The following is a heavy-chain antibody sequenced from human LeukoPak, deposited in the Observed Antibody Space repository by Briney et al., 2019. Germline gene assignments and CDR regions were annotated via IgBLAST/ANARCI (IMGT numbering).Heavy chain of an antibody. CDR2: IYYSGST. Sequence: SETLSLTCTVSGGSISSYYWSWIRQPPGKGLEWIGYIYYSGSTNYNPSLKSRVTISVDTSKNRFSLKLSSVTAADTAVYYCARGGGSYVPFDYWGQGTLVTVSS. D-gene: IGHD1-26*01. CDR1: GGSISSYY. CDR3: ARGGGSYVPFDY. J-gene: IGHJ4*02. V-gene: IGHV4-59*01.